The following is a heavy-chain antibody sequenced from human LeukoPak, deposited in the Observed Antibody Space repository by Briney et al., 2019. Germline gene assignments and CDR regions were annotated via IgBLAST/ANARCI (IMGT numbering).Heavy chain of an antibody. D-gene: IGHD3-22*01. Sequence: GGSLRLSCAVSGFTVSSNYMSWVRQAPGKGLEWVSVIYSGGSTYYADSVKGRFTISRDNSKNTLYLQMNSLRAEDTAVYYCARDGYYYDSSGYYVLDYWGQGTLVTVSS. V-gene: IGHV3-53*01. J-gene: IGHJ4*02. CDR2: IYSGGST. CDR3: ARDGYYYDSSGYYVLDY. CDR1: GFTVSSNY.